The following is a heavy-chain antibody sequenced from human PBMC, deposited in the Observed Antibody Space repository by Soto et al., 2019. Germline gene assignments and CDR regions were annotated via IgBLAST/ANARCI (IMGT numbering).Heavy chain of an antibody. CDR3: AKGVGEVVVAAKRYDYMDV. Sequence: EVQLLESGGGLVQPGGSLRLSCAASGFTFSSYAMSWVRQAPGKGLEWVSAISGSGGSTYYADSVKGRFTISRDNSKNTQFLQMNSLRAEDTAVYYCAKGVGEVVVAAKRYDYMDVWGKGTPVTVSS. J-gene: IGHJ6*03. D-gene: IGHD2-15*01. CDR1: GFTFSSYA. CDR2: ISGSGGST. V-gene: IGHV3-23*01.